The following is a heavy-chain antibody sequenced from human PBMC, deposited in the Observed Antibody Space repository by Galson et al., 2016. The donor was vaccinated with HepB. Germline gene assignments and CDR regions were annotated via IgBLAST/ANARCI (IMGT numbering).Heavy chain of an antibody. J-gene: IGHJ4*02. V-gene: IGHV4-30-2*01. CDR1: GGSISSGGYS. D-gene: IGHD2-2*01. CDR2: IYHTGST. Sequence: TLSLTCAVSGGSISSGGYSWSWIRQPPGKGLEWIGYIYHTGSTYYNPSLKSRVTISVDRSKNQFSLKLNSVTAAATAVFYCARGKGLVGFDYWGQGTQVTVSS. CDR3: ARGKGLVGFDY.